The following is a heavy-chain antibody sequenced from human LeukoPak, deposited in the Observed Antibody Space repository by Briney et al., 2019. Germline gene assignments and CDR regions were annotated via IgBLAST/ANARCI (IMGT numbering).Heavy chain of an antibody. CDR3: ARLPCSSSWSTCGS. D-gene: IGHD6-13*01. V-gene: IGHV3-53*01. CDR2: LYSGGST. CDR1: GFTVSSNY. Sequence: PGGSLRLSCAASGFTVSSNYMSWVRQAPGKGLEWVSVLYSGGSTYYADSVKGRFTISRDKSKNTLYLQMNSLRAEDTAVYYCARLPCSSSWSTCGSWGQGTLVTVSS. J-gene: IGHJ5*02.